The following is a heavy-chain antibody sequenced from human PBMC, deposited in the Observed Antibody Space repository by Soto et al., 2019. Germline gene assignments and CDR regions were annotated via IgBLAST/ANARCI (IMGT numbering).Heavy chain of an antibody. CDR3: ARVNTRGRRTNWHYDF. V-gene: IGHV4-31*03. D-gene: IGHD5-12*01. Sequence: KASETLSLTCSVSGGSITIGAYYWAWIRRQPAKGLEWIGYIYRTGNTYYHPSLQNRAFISVDTSKNQFSLTLNSVTAADTAVYYCARVNTRGRRTNWHYDFWGRGTLVTVSS. CDR2: IYRTGNT. CDR1: GGSITIGAYY. J-gene: IGHJ2*01.